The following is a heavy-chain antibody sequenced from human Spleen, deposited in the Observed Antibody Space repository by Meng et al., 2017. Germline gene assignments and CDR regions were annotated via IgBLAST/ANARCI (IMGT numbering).Heavy chain of an antibody. D-gene: IGHD3-16*01. CDR3: TRDPYYDYVWGSYGGVDY. V-gene: IGHV3-49*03. Sequence: GGSLRLSCTASGFTFGDYAMSWFRQAPGKGLEWVGFIRSKAYGGTTEYAAPVKGRFTISRDDSKSIAYLQMNSLKTEDAAVYYCTRDPYYDYVWGSYGGVDYWGQGTLVTVSS. J-gene: IGHJ4*02. CDR1: GFTFGDYA. CDR2: IRSKAYGGTT.